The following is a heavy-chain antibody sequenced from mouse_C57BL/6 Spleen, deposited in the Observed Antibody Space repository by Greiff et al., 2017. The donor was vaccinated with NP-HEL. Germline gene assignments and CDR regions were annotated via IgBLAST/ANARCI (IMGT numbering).Heavy chain of an antibody. CDR1: GYAFSSSW. V-gene: IGHV1-82*01. Sequence: QVQLKESGPELVKPGASVKISCKASGYAFSSSWMNWVKQRPGKGLEWIGRIYPGDGDTNYNGKFKGKATLTADKSSSTAYMQLSSLTSEDSAVYFCARSGYYGSSYPYAMDYWGQGTSVTVSS. D-gene: IGHD1-1*01. CDR3: ARSGYYGSSYPYAMDY. CDR2: IYPGDGDT. J-gene: IGHJ4*01.